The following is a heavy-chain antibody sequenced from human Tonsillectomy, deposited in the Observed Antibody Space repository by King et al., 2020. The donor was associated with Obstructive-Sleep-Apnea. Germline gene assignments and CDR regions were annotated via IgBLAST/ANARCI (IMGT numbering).Heavy chain of an antibody. CDR1: GGSISSSSYY. CDR3: ARGPGQLGYCSGGSCYPEMATRTFDY. V-gene: IGHV4-39*07. D-gene: IGHD2-15*01. Sequence: QLQESGPGLVKPSETLSLTCTVSGGSISSSSYYWGWIRQPPGKGLEWIGSIYYSGSTYYNPSLKSRVTISVDTSKNQFSLKLSSVTAADTAVYYCARGPGQLGYCSGGSCYPEMATRTFDYWGQGTLVTVSS. J-gene: IGHJ4*02. CDR2: IYYSGST.